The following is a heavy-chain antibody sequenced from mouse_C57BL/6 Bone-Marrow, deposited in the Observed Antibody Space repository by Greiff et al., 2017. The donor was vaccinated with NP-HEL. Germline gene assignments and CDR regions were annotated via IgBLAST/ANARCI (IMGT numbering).Heavy chain of an antibody. CDR3: TGLRREAWFAY. CDR1: GFTFSSYA. V-gene: IGHV5-9-1*02. D-gene: IGHD2-12*01. Sequence: DVHLVESGEGLVKPGGSLKLSCAASGFTFSSYAMSWVRQTPEKRLEWVAYISSGGDYIYYADTVKGRFTISRVNARNTLYLQMSSLKSEDTAMYYCTGLRREAWFAYWGQGTLVTVSA. J-gene: IGHJ3*01. CDR2: ISSGGDYI.